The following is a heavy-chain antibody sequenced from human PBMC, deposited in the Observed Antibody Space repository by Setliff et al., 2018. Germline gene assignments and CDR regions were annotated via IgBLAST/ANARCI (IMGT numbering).Heavy chain of an antibody. CDR2: ISAYSGNT. CDR1: GGTFNSFL. CDR3: SRLVRYCTTTSCQGASGAEF. Sequence: GASVKVSCKNSGGTFNSFLVSWVRQAPGQGLEWMGWISAYSGNTKYAQKLQGRVTMTTDTSTTTAYLELRSLTSDDTAVYYCSRLVRYCTTTSCQGASGAEFWGQGTLVTVSS. J-gene: IGHJ4*02. V-gene: IGHV1-18*01. D-gene: IGHD2-2*01.